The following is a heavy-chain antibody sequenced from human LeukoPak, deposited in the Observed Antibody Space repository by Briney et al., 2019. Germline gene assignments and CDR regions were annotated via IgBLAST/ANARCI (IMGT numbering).Heavy chain of an antibody. J-gene: IGHJ4*02. CDR1: GFTFSSYS. Sequence: GGSLRLSCAASGFTFSSYSMNWVRQAPGKGLEWVSSISSSSSYIYYADSVKGRFTISRDSAKDSLYLQMNSLRAEDTAVYYCASLAAAGTGGQGTLVTVSS. V-gene: IGHV3-21*01. D-gene: IGHD6-13*01. CDR3: ASLAAAGT. CDR2: ISSSSSYI.